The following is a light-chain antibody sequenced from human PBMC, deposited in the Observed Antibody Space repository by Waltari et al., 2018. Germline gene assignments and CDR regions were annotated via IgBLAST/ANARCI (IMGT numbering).Light chain of an antibody. CDR1: KLGNKF. CDR2: QDN. V-gene: IGLV3-1*01. CDR3: QAWDSSTVV. J-gene: IGLJ2*01. Sequence: SYELTQPPSVSVSPGQTASITCSGDKLGNKFTCWYQQKPGQSPVLVMYQDNKRPSGSPERFSGSNSGNTATLTISGTQATDEADYYCQAWDSSTVVFGGGTELTVL.